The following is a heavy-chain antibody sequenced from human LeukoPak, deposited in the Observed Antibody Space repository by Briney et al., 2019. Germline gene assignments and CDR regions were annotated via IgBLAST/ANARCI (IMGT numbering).Heavy chain of an antibody. D-gene: IGHD3-16*02. CDR3: AKGNNYDYVWGSYRTYNWFDP. J-gene: IGHJ5*02. CDR2: ISGSGGST. Sequence: GGSLSLSCAASGFTFSSYAMSWVRQAPGKGLEWVSAISGSGGSTYYADSVKGRFTISSDNSKNTLYLQMNSLRAEDTAVYYCAKGNNYDYVWGSYRTYNWFDPWGQGTLVTVYS. V-gene: IGHV3-23*01. CDR1: GFTFSSYA.